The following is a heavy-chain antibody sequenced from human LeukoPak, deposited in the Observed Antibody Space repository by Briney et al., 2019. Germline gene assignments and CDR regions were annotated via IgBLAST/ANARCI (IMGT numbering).Heavy chain of an antibody. CDR1: GYTFTSYG. D-gene: IGHD3-3*01. CDR2: ISAYNGNT. CDR3: ARPANYDFWSGPGWFDP. J-gene: IGHJ5*02. V-gene: IGHV1-18*01. Sequence: ASVKVSCKASGYTFTSYGISWVRQAPGQGLEWMGWISAYNGNTNYAQKLQGRVTMTTVTSTSTAYMELRSLRSDDTAVYYCARPANYDFWSGPGWFDPWGQGTLVTVSS.